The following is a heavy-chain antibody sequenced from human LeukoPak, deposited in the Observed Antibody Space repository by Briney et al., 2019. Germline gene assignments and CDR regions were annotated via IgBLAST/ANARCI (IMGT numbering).Heavy chain of an antibody. CDR1: GFTFSSYA. Sequence: GGSLRLSCAASGFTFSSYAMSWVRQAPGKGLEWVSAISGSGGSTYYADSVKGRFTISRDNSKNTLYLQMNSLRAEDTAVYYCARRYYYGSGSYYNVPSDYYFDYWGQGTLVTVSS. CDR3: ARRYYYGSGSYYNVPSDYYFDY. CDR2: ISGSGGST. J-gene: IGHJ4*02. V-gene: IGHV3-23*01. D-gene: IGHD3-10*01.